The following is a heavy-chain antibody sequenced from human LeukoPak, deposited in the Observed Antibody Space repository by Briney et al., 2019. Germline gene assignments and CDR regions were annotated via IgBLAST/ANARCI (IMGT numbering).Heavy chain of an antibody. CDR2: IYYSGST. J-gene: IGHJ4*02. V-gene: IGHV4-39*07. D-gene: IGHD3-22*01. CDR3: ASTSPKYYYESSGYSSLFDN. CDR1: GGSISSSSYY. Sequence: PSQTPSLTCTVSGGSISSSSYYWGWIRQPPGKGLEWIGSIYYSGSTYYNPSLKSRVTISVDTSKNQFSLKLSSVTAADTALYYCASTSPKYYYESSGYSSLFDNWGQGTLVTVSS.